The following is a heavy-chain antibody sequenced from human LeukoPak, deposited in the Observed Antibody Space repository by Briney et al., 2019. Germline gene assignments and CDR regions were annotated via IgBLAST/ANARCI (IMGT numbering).Heavy chain of an antibody. D-gene: IGHD5-24*01. J-gene: IGHJ4*02. CDR1: GFTFDTYS. Sequence: GGSLRLSCAASGFTFDTYSMTWVRQAPGKGLEWISHISAASHGIKYVASVKGRFTISRDNAKNSVFLQMTSLRPEDTAVYYCARGEYHQDGIGSNRFDNWGQGTLVTVSS. CDR3: ARGEYHQDGIGSNRFDN. V-gene: IGHV3-48*01. CDR2: ISAASHGI.